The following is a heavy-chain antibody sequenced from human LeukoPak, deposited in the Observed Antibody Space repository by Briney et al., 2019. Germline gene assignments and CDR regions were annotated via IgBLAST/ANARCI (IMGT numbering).Heavy chain of an antibody. J-gene: IGHJ4*02. CDR1: GYSFTSYW. V-gene: IGHV5-51*01. CDR3: ARHRRDGYNSVLGDY. CDR2: IYPGDSDT. D-gene: IGHD5-24*01. Sequence: GESLKISCKGSGYSFTSYWIGWVRQMPGKGLEWMGIIYPGDSDTRYSPSFQGQVTISADKSISTAYLQWSSLKASDTAMYHCARHRRDGYNSVLGDYWGQGTLVTVSS.